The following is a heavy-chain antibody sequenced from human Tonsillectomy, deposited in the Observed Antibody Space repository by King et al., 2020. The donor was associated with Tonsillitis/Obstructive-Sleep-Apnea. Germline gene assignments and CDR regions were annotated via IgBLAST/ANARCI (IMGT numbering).Heavy chain of an antibody. CDR3: ARDRQPVQAFWSGYQAENYGMDV. V-gene: IGHV3-11*06. J-gene: IGHJ6*02. CDR2: ISSSTTYT. CDR1: GFTFSDYY. D-gene: IGHD3-3*01. Sequence: VQLVESGGGLVKPGGSLRLSCAASGFTFSDYYMSWIRQAPGKGLEWVSYISSSTTYTNYADSVKGRFTISRDNAKNSLYLQMNSLRAEDTAVYYCARDRQPVQAFWSGYQAENYGMDVWGQGTTVTVSS.